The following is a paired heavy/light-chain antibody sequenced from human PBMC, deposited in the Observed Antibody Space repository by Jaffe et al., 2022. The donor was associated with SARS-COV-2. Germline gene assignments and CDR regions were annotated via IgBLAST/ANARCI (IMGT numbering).Heavy chain of an antibody. J-gene: IGHJ5*02. V-gene: IGHV3-9*01. Sequence: EVQLVESGGGLVQPGRSLRLSCAASGFTFNDYAMHWVRQAPGKGLEWVSGISWNSGSIGYAGSVKGRFTISRDNAKNSLYLQMNSLRDEDTALYYCARDLGDYGNYGGRLDPWGQGTLVTVSS. D-gene: IGHD4-17*01. CDR2: ISWNSGSI. CDR1: GFTFNDYA. CDR3: ARDLGDYGNYGGRLDP.
Light chain of an antibody. CDR2: DVT. J-gene: IGLJ3*02. CDR3: CSYAGSYSLV. Sequence: QSALTQPRSVSGSPGQSVTVSCTGTSSDVGGYNYVSWFQQHPGKAPKLMIYDVTKRPSGVPTRFSGSKSGNTASLTISGLQAEDEADYYCCSYAGSYSLVFGGGTKLTVL. CDR1: SSDVGGYNY. V-gene: IGLV2-11*01.